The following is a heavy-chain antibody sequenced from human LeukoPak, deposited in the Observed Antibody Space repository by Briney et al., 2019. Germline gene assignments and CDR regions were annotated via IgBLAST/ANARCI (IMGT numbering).Heavy chain of an antibody. CDR2: MYLNNGYT. CDR3: GRVAGSIDY. Sequence: ASVKVSCKASVYTFTTYDINWVRPATGRGGEWVGWMYLNNGYTSYAQKSQVRVTITRVTSISTAYMELTSLRSEAPAWYYVGRVAGSIDYWGQGTLVTVSS. CDR1: VYTFTTYD. J-gene: IGHJ4*02. D-gene: IGHD6-19*01. V-gene: IGHV1-8*03.